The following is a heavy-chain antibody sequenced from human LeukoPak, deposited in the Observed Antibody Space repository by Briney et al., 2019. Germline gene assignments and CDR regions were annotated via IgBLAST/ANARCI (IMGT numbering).Heavy chain of an antibody. CDR1: GYTFTSYD. CDR2: INPNSGGT. J-gene: IGHJ3*02. D-gene: IGHD2-21*01. Sequence: GASVKVSCKASGYTFTSYDINWVRQATGQGLEWMGRINPNSGGTNYAQKFQGRVTMTRDTSISTAYMELSRLRSDDTAVYYCARRAVDSTLGRRAFDIWGQGTMVTASS. V-gene: IGHV1-2*06. CDR3: ARRAVDSTLGRRAFDI.